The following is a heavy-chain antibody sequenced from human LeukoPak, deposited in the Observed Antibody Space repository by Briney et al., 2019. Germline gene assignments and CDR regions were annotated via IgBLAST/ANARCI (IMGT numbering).Heavy chain of an antibody. CDR3: AREQWYRFDY. Sequence: PGGSLRLSCAASGFRVGSYYTSWIRQAPGKGLEWVAVVGNSDNHKDHADPVKGRFTISRDDAKNSVYLQMNSLRVEDTAIYYCAREQWYRFDYWGQGALVTVSS. CDR2: VGNSDNHK. J-gene: IGHJ4*02. V-gene: IGHV3-11*01. CDR1: GFRVGSYY. D-gene: IGHD2-8*01.